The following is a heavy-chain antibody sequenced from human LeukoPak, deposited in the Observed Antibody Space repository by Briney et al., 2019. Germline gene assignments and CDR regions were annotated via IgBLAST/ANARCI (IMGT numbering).Heavy chain of an antibody. CDR3: ARDMVGLAADGNWFDP. D-gene: IGHD6-13*01. V-gene: IGHV1-18*01. Sequence: ASVKVSCKASGYTFSSYGISWVRQAPGQGLEWMGWIATYNGKTKYAGKVQGRVTMTTDTSTTTAYMELRTLRSDDTAVYYCARDMVGLAADGNWFDPWGQGTLVTVSS. CDR2: IATYNGKT. CDR1: GYTFSSYG. J-gene: IGHJ5*02.